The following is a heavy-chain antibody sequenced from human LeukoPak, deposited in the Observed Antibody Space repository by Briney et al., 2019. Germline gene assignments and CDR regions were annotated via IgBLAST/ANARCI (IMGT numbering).Heavy chain of an antibody. CDR3: ARDPGLGIVATITGNWFDP. CDR1: GFTFSSYG. Sequence: GGSLRLSCAASGFTFSSYGMHWVRQAPGKGLEWVAVIWYDGSKKYYADSVKGRFTISRDNSKNTLYLQMNNLRAEDTAVYYCARDPGLGIVATITGNWFDPWGQGTLVTVSS. V-gene: IGHV3-33*01. J-gene: IGHJ5*02. D-gene: IGHD5-12*01. CDR2: IWYDGSKK.